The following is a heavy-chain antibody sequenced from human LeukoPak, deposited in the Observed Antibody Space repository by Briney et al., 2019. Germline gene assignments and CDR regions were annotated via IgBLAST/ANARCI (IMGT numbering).Heavy chain of an antibody. D-gene: IGHD3-10*01. CDR2: INPSSNAA. V-gene: IGHV1-2*02. Sequence: ASVRVSCKTSGYTFSDYTIHWVRQAPGQGLEWMGWINPSSNAANYAQRFEGRVSLTRDTSISTADMVLTSLTSDDTGVYYCARSRELLDFDTWGQGTLVSVSS. J-gene: IGHJ4*02. CDR1: GYTFSDYT. CDR3: ARSRELLDFDT.